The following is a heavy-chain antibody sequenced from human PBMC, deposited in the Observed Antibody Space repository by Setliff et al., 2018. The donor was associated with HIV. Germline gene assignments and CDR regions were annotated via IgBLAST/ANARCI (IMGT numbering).Heavy chain of an antibody. D-gene: IGHD2-21*02. CDR1: DGSISSIDYH. CDR3: ARHGGRDQINWFDP. V-gene: IGHV4-39*01. Sequence: SETLSLTCTVSDGSISSIDYHWGWIRQPPGWGLEWIGSIYYSGSTFYNPSLKSRDTISVDASKNQFSLRLSALTAADTALYYCARHGGRDQINWFDPWGQGTLVTVSS. J-gene: IGHJ5*02. CDR2: IYYSGST.